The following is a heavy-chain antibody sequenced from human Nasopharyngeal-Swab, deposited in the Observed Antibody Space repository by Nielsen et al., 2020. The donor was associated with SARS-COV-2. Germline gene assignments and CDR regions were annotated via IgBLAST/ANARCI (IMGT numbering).Heavy chain of an antibody. V-gene: IGHV3-23*01. Sequence: GESLKISCAASGFTFSSYAMSWVRQAPGKGLEWVSAISGSGGSTYYADSVKGRFTISRDNSKNTLYLQMNSLRAEDTAVYYRAKDLYYYGSGSYFDYWGQGTLVTVSS. CDR3: AKDLYYYGSGSYFDY. CDR1: GFTFSSYA. CDR2: ISGSGGST. D-gene: IGHD3-10*01. J-gene: IGHJ4*02.